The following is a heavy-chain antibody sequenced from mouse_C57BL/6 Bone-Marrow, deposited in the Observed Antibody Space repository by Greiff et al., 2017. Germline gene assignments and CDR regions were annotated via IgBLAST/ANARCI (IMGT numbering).Heavy chain of an antibody. Sequence: QVQLQQSGAELARPGASVKLSCKASGYTFTSYGISWVKQRTGQGLEWIGEIYPRSGNTYYNEKFKGKATLTADKSSSTAYMELRSLTSEDSAVYFCAREGTYSNYEREMDYWGQGTSGTVSS. CDR2: IYPRSGNT. V-gene: IGHV1-81*01. J-gene: IGHJ4*01. CDR1: GYTFTSYG. CDR3: AREGTYSNYEREMDY. D-gene: IGHD2-5*01.